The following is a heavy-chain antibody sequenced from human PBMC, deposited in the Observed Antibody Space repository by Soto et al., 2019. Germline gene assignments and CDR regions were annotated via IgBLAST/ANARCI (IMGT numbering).Heavy chain of an antibody. D-gene: IGHD3-22*01. CDR3: ARLSIYYDSSGYYPPSGWFDP. V-gene: IGHV4-39*01. CDR1: GGSISSSSYY. CDR2: IYYSGST. Sequence: PSETLSLTCTVAGGSISSSSYYWGWIRQPPGKGLEWIGSIYYSGSTYYNPSLKSRVTISVDTSKNQFSLKLSSVTAADTAVYYCARLSIYYDSSGYYPPSGWFDPWGQGTLVTVSS. J-gene: IGHJ5*02.